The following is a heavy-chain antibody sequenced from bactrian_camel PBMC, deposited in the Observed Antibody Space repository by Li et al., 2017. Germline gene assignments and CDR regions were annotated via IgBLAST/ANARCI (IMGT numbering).Heavy chain of an antibody. CDR1: GFQFSTYW. CDR2: INRAGDIS. V-gene: IGHV3S1*01. D-gene: IGHD2*01. J-gene: IGHJ4*01. CDR3: ATTYWSGGYFRDSRLWY. Sequence: QLVESGGGLVRPGGSLRLSCVASGFQFSTYWMFWVRQGPGKGLEWVADINRAGDISYYADSVKDRFTISRDNAKSTQYLQMNSLKTGDTAVYYCATTYWSGGYFRDSRLWYWGQGTQVTVS.